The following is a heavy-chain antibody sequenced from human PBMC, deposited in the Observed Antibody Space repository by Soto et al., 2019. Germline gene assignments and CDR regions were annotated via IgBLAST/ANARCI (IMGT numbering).Heavy chain of an antibody. Sequence: QVQLVQSGAEVKKPGSSVKVSCKASGGTFSTYPINWVRQAPGQGLEYMGGIIPKFGTTNYAQKFRGTVTITADESTSTAYMELNNLTSEDTDVYYCARGASNSTGLYSRFDPWGQGTLITVSS. CDR1: GGTFSTYP. V-gene: IGHV1-69*01. CDR3: ARGASNSTGLYSRFDP. D-gene: IGHD6-19*01. CDR2: IIPKFGTT. J-gene: IGHJ5*02.